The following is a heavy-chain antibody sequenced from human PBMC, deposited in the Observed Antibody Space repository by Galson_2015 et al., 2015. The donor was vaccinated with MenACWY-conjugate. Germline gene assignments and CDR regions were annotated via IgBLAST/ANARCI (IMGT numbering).Heavy chain of an antibody. Sequence: SLRLSCAASGFTFSSYWMSWVRQAPGKGLEWVATIKQDGSEKYYVDSVKGRFTISRDNAKNSLFLQMNSLRDEDTAVYYCVRGGAPGGQWCYWGQGTLVTVSA. CDR2: IKQDGSEK. CDR3: VRGGAPGGQWCY. V-gene: IGHV3-7*03. J-gene: IGHJ4*02. CDR1: GFTFSSYW. D-gene: IGHD2-15*01.